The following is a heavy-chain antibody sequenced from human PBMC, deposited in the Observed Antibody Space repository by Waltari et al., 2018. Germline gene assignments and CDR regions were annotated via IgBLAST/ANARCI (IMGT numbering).Heavy chain of an antibody. V-gene: IGHV3-7*01. CDR3: ARVPLPWYLDY. CDR2: IKQDGNGL. CDR1: GFTFSNYW. J-gene: IGHJ4*02. Sequence: EVQVVESGGGLVQPGGSLRLSCAASGFTFSNYWMTWVRRAPGKGLAWVANIKQDGNGLHYVDSVRGRFTISRDNAKNSMFLQMNSLRAEDTAVYYCARVPLPWYLDYWGQGTLVTVSS.